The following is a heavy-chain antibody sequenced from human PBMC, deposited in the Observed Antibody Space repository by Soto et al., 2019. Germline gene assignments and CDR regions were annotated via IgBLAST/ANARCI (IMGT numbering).Heavy chain of an antibody. J-gene: IGHJ4*02. V-gene: IGHV3-74*01. CDR3: ARRGSELELRVY. Sequence: GGSLRLSCASSGFTLSSYRMEWVRQVPGKGLVWISQINNDGSITKYAESVKGRFTISRDNAKNSLYLQMNSLRAEDTAVYYCARRGSELELRVYWGQGTLVTVS. CDR1: GFTLSSYR. D-gene: IGHD1-7*01. CDR2: INNDGSIT.